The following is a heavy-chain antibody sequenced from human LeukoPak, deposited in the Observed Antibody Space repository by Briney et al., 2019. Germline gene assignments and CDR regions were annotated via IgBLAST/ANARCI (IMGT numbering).Heavy chain of an antibody. CDR1: GFTVSSNY. D-gene: IGHD3-22*01. Sequence: PGGSLRLSCAASGFTVSSNYMSWVRQAPGKGLEWVSVIYSSGSTYYADSVKGRFTISRDNSKNTLYLQMNSLRAEDTAVYYCARFAYYYDSSGYQYSFDYWGQGTLVTVSS. V-gene: IGHV3-53*01. CDR2: IYSSGST. CDR3: ARFAYYYDSSGYQYSFDY. J-gene: IGHJ4*02.